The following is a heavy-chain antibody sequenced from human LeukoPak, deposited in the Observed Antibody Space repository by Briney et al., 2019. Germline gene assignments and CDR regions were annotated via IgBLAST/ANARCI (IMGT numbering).Heavy chain of an antibody. J-gene: IGHJ3*02. D-gene: IGHD3-22*01. CDR1: GASITNSNYY. CDR2: ISYGGNR. V-gene: IGHV4-39*07. Sequence: SETLSLTCTVSGASITNSNYYWAWIRQPPGKRLEWIGSISYGGNRYYTPSLKSRVTISVDTSKNQFSLKLSSVTAADTAVYFCARGPYSYDSSGAFDIWGQGTMVTVSS. CDR3: ARGPYSYDSSGAFDI.